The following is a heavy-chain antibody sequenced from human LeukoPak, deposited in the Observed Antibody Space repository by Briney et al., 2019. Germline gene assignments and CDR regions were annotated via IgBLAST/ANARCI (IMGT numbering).Heavy chain of an antibody. CDR1: GGTSNSHA. Sequence: SVKVSCKASGGTSNSHAISWVRQATGQGLEWMGRIIPNLGTTNRAQNFQDRVTLTADKSTNTAYMELTSLTSDDTAVYYCATTNDGGGYQWGDFFDFWGQGTLVTVSS. CDR3: ATTNDGGGYQWGDFFDF. D-gene: IGHD3-22*01. V-gene: IGHV1-69*04. CDR2: IIPNLGTT. J-gene: IGHJ4*02.